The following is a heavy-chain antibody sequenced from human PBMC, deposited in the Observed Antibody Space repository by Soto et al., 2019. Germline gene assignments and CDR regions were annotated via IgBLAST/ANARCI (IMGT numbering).Heavy chain of an antibody. CDR1: GFTFDDYA. J-gene: IGHJ5*02. V-gene: IGHV4-59*08. Sequence: GSLRLSCAASGFTFDDYAMHWVRQPPGKGLEWVGYIYYAGSTSYNPSLKSRVTLSLETSKSQFSLRLTSVTASDTAVYYCARLGAYYQSLDPWGQGT. CDR3: ARLGAYYQSLDP. CDR2: IYYAGST. D-gene: IGHD2-21*01.